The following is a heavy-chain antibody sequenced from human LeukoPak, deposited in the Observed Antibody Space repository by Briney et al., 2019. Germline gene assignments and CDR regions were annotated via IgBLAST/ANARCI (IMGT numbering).Heavy chain of an antibody. CDR3: GKDPRLGIRGYTYGYIDY. D-gene: IGHD5-18*01. V-gene: IGHV7-4-1*02. J-gene: IGHJ4*02. Sequence: ASVKVSCKASGYTFTSYAMNWVRQAPGQGVEWMGWINTNTGNPTYAQGFTGRYVFSLDTSVSTAYLQISGLTADDTAVYFCGKDPRLGIRGYTYGYIDYWGQGTLVTVSS. CDR1: GYTFTSYA. CDR2: INTNTGNP.